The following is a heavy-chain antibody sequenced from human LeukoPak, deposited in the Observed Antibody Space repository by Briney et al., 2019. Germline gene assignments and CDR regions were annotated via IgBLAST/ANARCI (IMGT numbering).Heavy chain of an antibody. V-gene: IGHV4-39*07. CDR1: GGSISSSSYY. Sequence: PSETLSLTCTVSGGSISSSSYYWGWIRQPPGKGLEWIGSIYYSGSTYYNPSLKSRVTISVDTSKNQFSLKLSSVTAADTAVYYCASQYDFWSGYYRGAFDIWGQGTMVTVSS. D-gene: IGHD3-3*01. CDR2: IYYSGST. CDR3: ASQYDFWSGYYRGAFDI. J-gene: IGHJ3*02.